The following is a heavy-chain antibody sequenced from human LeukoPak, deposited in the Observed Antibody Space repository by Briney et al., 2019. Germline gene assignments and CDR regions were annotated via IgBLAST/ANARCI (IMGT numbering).Heavy chain of an antibody. CDR3: ARDRYCTNGVCYRGFNDY. D-gene: IGHD2-8*01. CDR1: GGTFSSYA. V-gene: IGHV1-69*13. J-gene: IGHJ4*02. Sequence: SVKVSCKASGGTFSSYAISWVRQAPGQGLEWMGGIIPIFGTANYAQKFQGRVTITADESTSTAYMELSSLRSEDTAVCYCARDRYCTNGVCYRGFNDYWGQGTLVTVSS. CDR2: IIPIFGTA.